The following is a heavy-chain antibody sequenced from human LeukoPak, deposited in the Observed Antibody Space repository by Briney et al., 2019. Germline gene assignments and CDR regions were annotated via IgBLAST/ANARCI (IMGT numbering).Heavy chain of an antibody. J-gene: IGHJ4*02. Sequence: GASVKVSCKASGYTFTSYDINWVRQATGQGLEWMGWMNPNSGNTGYAQKFQGRVTMTRNTSISTAYMELSSLRSEDTAVYYCALPGVTDLGTIDYWGQGTLVTVSS. CDR3: ALPGVTDLGTIDY. D-gene: IGHD1/OR15-1a*01. V-gene: IGHV1-8*01. CDR1: GYTFTSYD. CDR2: MNPNSGNT.